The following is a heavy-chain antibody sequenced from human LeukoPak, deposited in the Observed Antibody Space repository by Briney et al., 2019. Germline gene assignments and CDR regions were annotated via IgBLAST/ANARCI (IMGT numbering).Heavy chain of an antibody. D-gene: IGHD5-12*01. Sequence: GGSLRLSCAASGFTVSSNYMSWVRQAPGKGLEWVSVIYSGGTTYYADSVKGRFTISRDISKNTVYLQMSSLRAEDTAVYYCAKDKGHTVATIMGVGDYWGQGTLVTVFS. CDR3: AKDKGHTVATIMGVGDY. CDR2: IYSGGTT. CDR1: GFTVSSNY. V-gene: IGHV3-53*01. J-gene: IGHJ4*02.